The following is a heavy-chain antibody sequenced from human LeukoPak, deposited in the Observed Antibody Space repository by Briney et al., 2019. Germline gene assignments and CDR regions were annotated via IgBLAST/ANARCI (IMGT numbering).Heavy chain of an antibody. V-gene: IGHV4-61*02. CDR1: GRSISSGSYY. CDR2: IYTSGIT. D-gene: IGHD6-13*01. CDR3: ARDITSSRLNL. Sequence: PSDTLSLTCTVSGRSISSGSYYWRWIRQPAGKGLEWIGRIYTSGITNYNPSLKSRVTISVDTSKNQFSLKLSSVTAADTAAYYCARDITSSRLNLWGQGTLVTVSS. J-gene: IGHJ5*02.